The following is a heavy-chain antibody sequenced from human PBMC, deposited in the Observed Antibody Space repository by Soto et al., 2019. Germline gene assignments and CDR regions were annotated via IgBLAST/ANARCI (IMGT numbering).Heavy chain of an antibody. Sequence: GGSLRLSCAASGFTISSYGMSWVRQAPGKGLEWVSGISGSGGSTYYADSVKGRFTISRDNSKNTLYLQMNSLRAEDTAVYYCAKDSFGSGWPKNYLDYWGQGTLVTVS. CDR2: ISGSGGST. CDR3: AKDSFGSGWPKNYLDY. J-gene: IGHJ4*02. D-gene: IGHD6-19*01. V-gene: IGHV3-23*01. CDR1: GFTISSYG.